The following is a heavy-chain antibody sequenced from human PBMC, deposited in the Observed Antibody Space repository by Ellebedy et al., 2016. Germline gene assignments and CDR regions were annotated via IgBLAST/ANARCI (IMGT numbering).Heavy chain of an antibody. J-gene: IGHJ6*02. Sequence: GESLKISXAASGFTFSNAWMNWVRQAPGKGLEWVGRIKSKTDGGTTDYAAPVKGRFTISRDDSENTLYLQKNSLKTEDTAVYYCTTGRLEYYYGSGSYYDYYYGMDVWGQGTTVTVSS. CDR1: GFTFSNAW. V-gene: IGHV3-15*07. CDR3: TTGRLEYYYGSGSYYDYYYGMDV. CDR2: IKSKTDGGTT. D-gene: IGHD3-10*01.